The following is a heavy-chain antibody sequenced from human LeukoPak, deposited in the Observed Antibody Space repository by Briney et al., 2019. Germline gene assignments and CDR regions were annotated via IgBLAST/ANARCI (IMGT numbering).Heavy chain of an antibody. CDR2: IYYSGST. CDR1: GGSIASSGYY. J-gene: IGHJ4*02. D-gene: IGHD2-15*01. CDR3: ARVYCSGGTCSFDY. V-gene: IGHV4-39*01. Sequence: SETLSLTCTVSGGSIASSGYYWGWIRQPPGKGLEWIGSIYYSGSTYYNPSLKSRATISVDTSKHQFSLRLSSVTAADTAVYYCARVYCSGGTCSFDYWGQGTLVTVSS.